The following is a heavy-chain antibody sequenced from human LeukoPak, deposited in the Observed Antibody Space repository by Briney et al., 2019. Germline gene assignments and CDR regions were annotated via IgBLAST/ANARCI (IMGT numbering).Heavy chain of an antibody. J-gene: IGHJ4*02. CDR3: ARDPVYDFWSGYYLDY. Sequence: GGSLRLSCAASGFTFSSYGMHWVRQAPGKGLEWVAFIRYDGSNKYYADSVKGRFTISRDNSKNTLYLQMNSLRAEDTAVYYCARDPVYDFWSGYYLDYWGQGTLVTVSS. CDR2: IRYDGSNK. V-gene: IGHV3-30*02. D-gene: IGHD3-3*01. CDR1: GFTFSSYG.